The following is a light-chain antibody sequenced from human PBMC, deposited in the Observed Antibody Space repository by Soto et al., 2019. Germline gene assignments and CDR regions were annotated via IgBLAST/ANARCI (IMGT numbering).Light chain of an antibody. CDR3: SSYTTSNTRQIV. CDR2: DVS. Sequence: QSALTQPASVSGSPGQSITISCTGTSSDVGGYHYVSWYQQHPGKAPKFMIYDVSNRPSGVSNRFSCSKSGNTASLTISGLQAEDEADYYCSSYTTSNTRQIVFGTGTMVTAL. V-gene: IGLV2-14*01. CDR1: SSDVGGYHY. J-gene: IGLJ1*01.